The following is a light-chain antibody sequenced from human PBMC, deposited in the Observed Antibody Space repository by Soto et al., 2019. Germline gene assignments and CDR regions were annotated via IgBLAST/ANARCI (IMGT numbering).Light chain of an antibody. J-gene: IGKJ1*01. V-gene: IGKV2-24*01. CDR1: HGLVHSSGNTY. CDR2: KVS. CDR3: LQSTHFPCT. Sequence: VLTQTALSSPVTLGQSASISCRSSHGLVHSSGNTYLSWLHQRPGQPPRLLFFKVSERFAGAPDRFSASGAGTHFTLTISSVDAGDVGDYYCLQSTHFPCTFGQGTKVEV.